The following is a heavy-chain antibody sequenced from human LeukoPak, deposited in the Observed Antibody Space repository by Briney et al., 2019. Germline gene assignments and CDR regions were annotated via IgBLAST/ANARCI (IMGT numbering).Heavy chain of an antibody. CDR2: ISSSSSTI. CDR1: GFTFSNYW. Sequence: GGSLRLSCAASGFTFSNYWMSWVRQAPGKGLEWVSYISSSSSTIYYADSVKGRFTISRDNAKNSLYLQMNSLRAEDTAVYYCARGVGYYDSSGYYKKTYYFDYWGQGTLVTVSS. D-gene: IGHD3-22*01. J-gene: IGHJ4*02. CDR3: ARGVGYYDSSGYYKKTYYFDY. V-gene: IGHV3-48*01.